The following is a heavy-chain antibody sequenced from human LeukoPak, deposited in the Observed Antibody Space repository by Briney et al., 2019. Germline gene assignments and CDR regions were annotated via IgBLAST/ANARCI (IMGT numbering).Heavy chain of an antibody. V-gene: IGHV4-4*07. J-gene: IGHJ3*02. CDR3: ARGNYYDSRNAFDI. CDR1: GASISSYY. CDR2: IYTSGRT. Sequence: SETLSLTCTVSGASISSYYWSWLRQPAGKGLEWIGRIYTSGRTNYNPSLKSRVTISVDKSGNQFSLKLSSVTAADTAVYYCARGNYYDSRNAFDIWGQGTKVTVSS. D-gene: IGHD3-22*01.